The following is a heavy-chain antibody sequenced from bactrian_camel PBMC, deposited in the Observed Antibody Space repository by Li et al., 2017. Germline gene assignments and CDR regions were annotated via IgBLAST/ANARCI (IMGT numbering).Heavy chain of an antibody. CDR3: AADATIVTKAGCYVGFIPEYDF. Sequence: EVQLVESGGGSVQAGGSLRLSCAASPNTISNCCMAWFRQAPGKEREGVAGIYTSGYITYYADSVKGRFTISQDNAKNTVTLEMNNLKPDDTAMYYCAADATIVTKAGCYVGFIPEYDFRGQGTQVTVS. CDR2: IYTSGYIT. V-gene: IGHV3S40*01. J-gene: IGHJ4*01. D-gene: IGHD3*01. CDR1: PNTISNCC.